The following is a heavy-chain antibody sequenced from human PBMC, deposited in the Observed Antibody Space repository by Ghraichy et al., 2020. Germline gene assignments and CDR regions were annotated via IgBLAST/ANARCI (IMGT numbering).Heavy chain of an antibody. V-gene: IGHV3-53*01. CDR3: ASSRFYYDSSGYYIRSIYYYYGMDV. Sequence: GGSLRLSCAASGFTVSSNYMSWVRQAPGKGLEWVSVIYSGGSTYYADSVKGRFTISRDNSKNTLYLQMNSLRAEDTAVYYCASSRFYYDSSGYYIRSIYYYYGMDVWGQGTTVTVSS. D-gene: IGHD3-22*01. CDR1: GFTVSSNY. CDR2: IYSGGST. J-gene: IGHJ6*02.